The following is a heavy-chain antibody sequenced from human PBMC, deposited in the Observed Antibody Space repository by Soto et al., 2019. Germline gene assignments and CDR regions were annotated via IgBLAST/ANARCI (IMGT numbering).Heavy chain of an antibody. V-gene: IGHV3-53*01. CDR2: IYTGGST. J-gene: IGHJ5*02. Sequence: EVQLVESGGGLIQPGGSLRLSCAASGFTVSRDYMSWVRQAPGKGLEWVSVIYTGGSTYYADSVKGRFTFSRDNSKNTLYLQMNSLRAEDTAVYYCARAYGGNPALFDPWGQATLVTVSS. CDR3: ARAYGGNPALFDP. D-gene: IGHD4-17*01. CDR1: GFTVSRDY.